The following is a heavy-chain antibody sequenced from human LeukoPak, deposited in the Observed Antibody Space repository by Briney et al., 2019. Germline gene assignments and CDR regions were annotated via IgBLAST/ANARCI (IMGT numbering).Heavy chain of an antibody. Sequence: SETLSLTCTVSGGSISSGGYYWSWIRQHPGKGLEWIGYIYYSGSTYYNPSLKSRVTISVDTTKNQFSLKLSSVTAADTAVYYCATYSGSYYLLDYWGQGTLVTVSS. J-gene: IGHJ4*02. D-gene: IGHD1-26*01. V-gene: IGHV4-31*03. CDR2: IYYSGST. CDR1: GGSISSGGYY. CDR3: ATYSGSYYLLDY.